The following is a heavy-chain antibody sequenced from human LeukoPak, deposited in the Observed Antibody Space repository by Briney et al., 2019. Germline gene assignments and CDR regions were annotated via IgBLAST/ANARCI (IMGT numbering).Heavy chain of an antibody. CDR3: AKANYDFWSGHTSITYGMDV. Sequence: GGSLRLSCAASGFTFDDYAMHWVRQAPGKGLEWVSGISWNSGSIGYADSVKGRFTISRDNAKNSLYLQMNSLRAEDTALYYCAKANYDFWSGHTSITYGMDVWGQGILVTVSS. J-gene: IGHJ6*02. CDR1: GFTFDDYA. CDR2: ISWNSGSI. D-gene: IGHD3-3*01. V-gene: IGHV3-9*01.